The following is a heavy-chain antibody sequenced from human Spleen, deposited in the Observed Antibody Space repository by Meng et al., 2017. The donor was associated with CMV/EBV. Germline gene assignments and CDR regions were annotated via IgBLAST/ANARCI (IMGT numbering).Heavy chain of an antibody. J-gene: IGHJ5*02. CDR2: ISGSGGST. Sequence: CAASGFTFSSYAMSWVRQAPGKGLEWVSAISGSGGSTYYADSVKGRFTISRDNSKNTLYLQMNSLRAEDTAVYYCAKDDMGADWFDPWGQGTLVTVSS. CDR1: GFTFSSYA. V-gene: IGHV3-23*01. D-gene: IGHD3-16*01. CDR3: AKDDMGADWFDP.